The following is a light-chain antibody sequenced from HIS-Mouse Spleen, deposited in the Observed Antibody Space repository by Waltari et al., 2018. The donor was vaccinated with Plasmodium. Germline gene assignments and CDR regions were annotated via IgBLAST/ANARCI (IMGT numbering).Light chain of an antibody. CDR3: YSTDSSGNHRV. CDR2: EDS. Sequence: SYDPTHPPSVSLSPGQTARITRSGDALPKKYAYWYQQKSGQAPVLVIYEDSKRPSGIPERFSGSSSGTMATLTISGAQVEDEADYYCYSTDSSGNHRVFGGGTKLTVL. J-gene: IGLJ3*02. V-gene: IGLV3-10*01. CDR1: ALPKKY.